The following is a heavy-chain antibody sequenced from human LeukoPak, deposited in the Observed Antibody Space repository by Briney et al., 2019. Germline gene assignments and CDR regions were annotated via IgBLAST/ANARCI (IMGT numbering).Heavy chain of an antibody. Sequence: GGSLRLSCAASGFAFSSYSMNWVRQAPGERLEWVSSISSSSSYIYYADSVKGRFTISRDDAKNSLFLQMNSLRAEDTAIYYCFREGGDWGQGTLVTVSS. J-gene: IGHJ4*02. CDR2: ISSSSSYI. D-gene: IGHD3-10*01. V-gene: IGHV3-21*01. CDR3: FREGGD. CDR1: GFAFSSYS.